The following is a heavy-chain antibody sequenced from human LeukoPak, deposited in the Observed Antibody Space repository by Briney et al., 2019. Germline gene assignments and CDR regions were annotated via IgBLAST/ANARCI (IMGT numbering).Heavy chain of an antibody. J-gene: IGHJ4*02. D-gene: IGHD6-25*01. CDR1: GGSISSYY. V-gene: IGHV4-59*08. Sequence: PSETLSLTCTVSGGSISSYYWSWIRQPPGKGLEWIGYIYYSGSTNYNPPLKSRVTISVDTSKNQFSLKLSSVTAADTAVYYCARLKVAAEVYSFDYWGQGTLVTVSS. CDR3: ARLKVAAEVYSFDY. CDR2: IYYSGST.